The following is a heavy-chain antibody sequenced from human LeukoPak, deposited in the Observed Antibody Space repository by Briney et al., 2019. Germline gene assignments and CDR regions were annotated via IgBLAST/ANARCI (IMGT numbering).Heavy chain of an antibody. J-gene: IGHJ4*02. D-gene: IGHD3-22*01. CDR3: ARGRGDYYDSSGYYNPNYFDY. V-gene: IGHV4-31*02. CDR2: IYYSGST. Sequence: LRLSCAASGFTVSSNYMSWIRQHPGKGLEWIGYIYYSGSTYYNPSLKSRVTISVDTSKNQFSLKLSSVTAADTAVYYCARGRGDYYDSSGYYNPNYFDYWGQGTLVTVSS. CDR1: GFTVSSNY.